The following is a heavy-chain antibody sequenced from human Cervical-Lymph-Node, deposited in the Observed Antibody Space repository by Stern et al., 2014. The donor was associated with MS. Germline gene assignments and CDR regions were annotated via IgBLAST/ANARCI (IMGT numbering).Heavy chain of an antibody. Sequence: QVQLQESGPGLVKPSQTLSLTCAVSGGSIRSGEYYWSWIRQSPGKGLEWIGYIHYSGTNYYNPSLKSRVTISVDTSKNQFSLKLSSVTAADTAVYYCSRDADAYSLVFGYWGRGTLVTVSS. CDR1: GGSIRSGEYY. J-gene: IGHJ4*02. V-gene: IGHV4-30-4*01. CDR3: SRDADAYSLVFGY. CDR2: IHYSGTN. D-gene: IGHD5-24*01.